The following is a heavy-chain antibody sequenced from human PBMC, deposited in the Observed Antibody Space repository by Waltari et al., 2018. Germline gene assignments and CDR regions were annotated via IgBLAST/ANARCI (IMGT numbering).Heavy chain of an antibody. CDR2: IKQDGSEK. CDR1: GFHFSRYW. J-gene: IGHJ5*02. CDR3: ARDPRFDP. V-gene: IGHV3-7*01. Sequence: EVQLVESGGGLVQPGGSLRLYCAASGFHFSRYWMSWVRQAPGKGLEWVANIKQDGSEKYYVDSVKGRFTISRDNAKNSLYLQMNSLRAEDTAVYYCARDPRFDPWGQGTLVTVSS.